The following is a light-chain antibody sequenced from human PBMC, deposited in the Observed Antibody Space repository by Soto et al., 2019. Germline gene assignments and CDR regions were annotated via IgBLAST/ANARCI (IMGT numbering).Light chain of an antibody. V-gene: IGLV3-21*02. Sequence: SYVLTQPPSVSVAPGQTARITCGGNNIGSKSVHWYQQKPGQAPVLVVDDDSDRPSGIPERFSGSNSGNTDSLTISRVEAGDEADYFCHVWDSSSEHVFGTGTKLTVL. CDR2: DDS. J-gene: IGLJ1*01. CDR1: NIGSKS. CDR3: HVWDSSSEHV.